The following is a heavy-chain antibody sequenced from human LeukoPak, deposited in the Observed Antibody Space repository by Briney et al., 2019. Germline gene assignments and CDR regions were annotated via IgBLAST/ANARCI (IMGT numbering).Heavy chain of an antibody. D-gene: IGHD6-13*01. J-gene: IGHJ4*02. CDR1: GFTFNTYT. CDR3: ARDSSYYSSSWKNAADY. CDR2: ISSGTSYI. Sequence: GGSLRLSCAASGFTFNTYTMNWVRQAPGKGLEWVSSISSGTSYIYYADSVKGRFTISRDNAKNSLYLQMNSLRAADTAVYYCARDSSYYSSSWKNAADYWGQGTLVTVSS. V-gene: IGHV3-21*04.